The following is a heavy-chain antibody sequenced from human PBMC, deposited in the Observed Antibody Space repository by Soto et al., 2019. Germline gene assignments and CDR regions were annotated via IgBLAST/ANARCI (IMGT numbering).Heavy chain of an antibody. CDR2: IYYSGIT. CDR1: GGSISSSSYY. V-gene: IGHV4-39*01. J-gene: IGHJ3*01. CDR3: ARQASMTTATRAWRRAFDL. D-gene: IGHD4-17*01. Sequence: XETLSLTCTVSGGSISSSSYYWGWIRQPPGKGLEWIVSIYYSGITYYNPSLKSRVTISVDTSKNQFSLKLSSVTAEDTAVYYCARQASMTTATRAWRRAFDLWGQGTMVTVSS.